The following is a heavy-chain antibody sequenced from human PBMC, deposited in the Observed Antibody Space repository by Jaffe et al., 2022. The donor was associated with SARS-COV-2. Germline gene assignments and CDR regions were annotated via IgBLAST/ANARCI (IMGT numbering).Heavy chain of an antibody. CDR2: IWYDGSNK. Sequence: QVQLVESGGGVVQPGRSLRLSCAASGFTFSSYGMHWVRQAPGKGLEWVAVIWYDGSNKYYADSVKGRFTISRDNSKNTLYLQMNSLRAEDTAVYYCARDQPRTSYYDFWSGYYGAEYYYGMDVWGQGTTVTVSS. CDR3: ARDQPRTSYYDFWSGYYGAEYYYGMDV. CDR1: GFTFSSYG. J-gene: IGHJ6*02. D-gene: IGHD3-3*01. V-gene: IGHV3-33*01.